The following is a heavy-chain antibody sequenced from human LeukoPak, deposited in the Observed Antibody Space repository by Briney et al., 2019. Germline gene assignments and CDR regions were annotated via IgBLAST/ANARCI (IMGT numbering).Heavy chain of an antibody. D-gene: IGHD6-13*01. CDR1: GYSFTSYW. Sequence: GESLKISCKGSGYSFTSYWIGWVRQMPGKGLEWMGIIYPGDSDTRYSPSFQGQVTISADKSISTAYLQWSSLKASDTAMYYCARGQESTAAGTGAFDIWGQGIQVTVSS. CDR2: IYPGDSDT. J-gene: IGHJ3*02. CDR3: ARGQESTAAGTGAFDI. V-gene: IGHV5-51*01.